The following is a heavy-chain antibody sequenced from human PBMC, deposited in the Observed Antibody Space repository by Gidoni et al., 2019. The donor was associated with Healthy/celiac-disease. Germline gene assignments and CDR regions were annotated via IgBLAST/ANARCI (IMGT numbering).Heavy chain of an antibody. CDR3: ATGKRWLQFSPSLFDY. CDR2: ISSSSSYI. D-gene: IGHD5-12*01. CDR1: GFTFSSYS. J-gene: IGHJ4*02. Sequence: EVQLVESGGGLVKPGGSLRLSCAASGFTFSSYSMNWVRQAPGKGLEWVSSISSSSSYIYYADSVKCRFTISRDNAKNSLYLQMNSLRAEDTAVYYCATGKRWLQFSPSLFDYWGQGTLVTVSS. V-gene: IGHV3-21*01.